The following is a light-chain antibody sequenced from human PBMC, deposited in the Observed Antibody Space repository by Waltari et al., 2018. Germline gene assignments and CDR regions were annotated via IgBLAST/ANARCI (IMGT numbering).Light chain of an antibody. J-gene: IGLJ2*01. CDR3: SSHPTIASHVI. CDR2: EVY. CDR1: SSDIGGYKY. V-gene: IGLV2-14*01. Sequence: QSALTQPASVSGSPGQSITISCPGTSSDIGGYKYVSWYHHHPGKAPNIMIYEVYNRPSGVSHRLYGSKSGNTASLTVSGLQAEDEADYYGSSHPTIASHVIFGGGTKVTVL.